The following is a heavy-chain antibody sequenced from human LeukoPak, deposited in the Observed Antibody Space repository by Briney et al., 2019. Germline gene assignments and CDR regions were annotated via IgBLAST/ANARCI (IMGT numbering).Heavy chain of an antibody. D-gene: IGHD2-21*01. J-gene: IGHJ3*02. V-gene: IGHV4-4*02. Sequence: SGTLSLTCAVSGGSISSSNWWSWVRQPPGKGLEWIGEIYHSGSTNYNPSLKSRVTISVDKSKNQFSLKLSSVTAADTAVYYCARDSTGVKGRRATVDRATDAFDIWGQGTMVTVSS. CDR3: ARDSTGVKGRRATVDRATDAFDI. CDR2: IYHSGST. CDR1: GGSISSSNW.